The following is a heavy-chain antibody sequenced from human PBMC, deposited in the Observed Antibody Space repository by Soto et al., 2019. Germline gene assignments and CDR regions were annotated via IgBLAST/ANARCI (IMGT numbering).Heavy chain of an antibody. CDR2: IYPGDSDT. J-gene: IGHJ6*02. CDR1: GYSFTSYW. CDR3: ARRQRNGFYPGDGLDV. Sequence: GESLKISCKGSGYSFTSYWIGWVRQMPGKGLEWMGIIYPGDSDTRYSPSFEGQVTISADKSITTAYLQWSSLKASDTAMYYCARRQRNGFYPGDGLDVWGQGTTVTVSS. D-gene: IGHD3-3*01. V-gene: IGHV5-51*01.